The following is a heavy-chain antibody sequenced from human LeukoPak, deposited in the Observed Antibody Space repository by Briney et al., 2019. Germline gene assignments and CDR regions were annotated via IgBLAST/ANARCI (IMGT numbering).Heavy chain of an antibody. CDR3: ARIAESSGSAFDI. J-gene: IGHJ3*02. CDR2: INHSGST. CDR1: GGSISSGGYY. V-gene: IGHV4-30-2*01. D-gene: IGHD3-22*01. Sequence: SETLSLTCTDSGGSISSGGYYWSWIRQPPGKGLEWIGYINHSGSTNYNPSLKSRVTISVDTSKNQFSLKLSSVTAADTAVYYCARIAESSGSAFDIWGQGTMVTVSS.